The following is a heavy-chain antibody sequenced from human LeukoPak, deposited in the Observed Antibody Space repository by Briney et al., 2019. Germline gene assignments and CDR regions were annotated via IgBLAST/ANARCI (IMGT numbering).Heavy chain of an antibody. CDR2: INPNSGGT. D-gene: IGHD6-19*01. V-gene: IGHV1-2*02. CDR1: GYTFTGYY. Sequence: ASVTVSCKASGYTFTGYYVHWVRQAPGQGLEWMGWINPNSGGTNYAQKFQGRVTMTRDTSISTAYMELSRLRSDDTAVYYCARDSHSIAVAGSEFDYWGQGTLVTVSS. CDR3: ARDSHSIAVAGSEFDY. J-gene: IGHJ4*02.